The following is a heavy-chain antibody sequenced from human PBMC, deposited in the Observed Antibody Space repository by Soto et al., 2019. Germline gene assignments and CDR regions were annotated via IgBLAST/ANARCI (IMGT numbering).Heavy chain of an antibody. J-gene: IGHJ6*03. D-gene: IGHD6-13*01. V-gene: IGHV3-23*01. CDR1: GFTFSSYA. CDR3: AKGYSSSWYGISYYYYMDF. CDR2: ISGSGGST. Sequence: EVQLLESGAGLVQPGGSLRLSCAASGFTFSSYAMSWVRQAPGKGLEWVSAISGSGGSTYYADSVKGRFTISRDNSKNTLYLKMNSLRAEDTAVYYCAKGYSSSWYGISYYYYMDFWGKGTTVTVS.